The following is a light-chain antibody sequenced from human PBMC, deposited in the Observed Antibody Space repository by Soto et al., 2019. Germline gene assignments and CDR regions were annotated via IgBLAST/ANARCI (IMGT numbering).Light chain of an antibody. CDR2: DAS. CDR3: QQRSNWPLT. J-gene: IGKJ3*01. Sequence: EIVLTQSPATLSLSPGERATLSCRASQSVSSYLAWYQQKPGQAPRLLIYDASNRATGIPARFSGSGSGTDFPLPISSLEPEDFAVYYCQQRSNWPLTFGPGTKVDIK. CDR1: QSVSSY. V-gene: IGKV3-11*01.